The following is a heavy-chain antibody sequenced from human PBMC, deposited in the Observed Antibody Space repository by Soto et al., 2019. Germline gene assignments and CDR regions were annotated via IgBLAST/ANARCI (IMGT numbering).Heavy chain of an antibody. J-gene: IGHJ5*02. CDR1: GYTFTNYG. D-gene: IGHD3-10*01. CDR2: INTYNGNT. Sequence: ASVKVSCKASGYTFTNYGISWVRQAPGQGPEWMGWINTYNGNTNHAQKLQGRVTMTTDTSTSTAYMELRSLRSDDTAVYYCARGVGSGTYYNQYNWFDPWGQGTLVTISS. V-gene: IGHV1-18*01. CDR3: ARGVGSGTYYNQYNWFDP.